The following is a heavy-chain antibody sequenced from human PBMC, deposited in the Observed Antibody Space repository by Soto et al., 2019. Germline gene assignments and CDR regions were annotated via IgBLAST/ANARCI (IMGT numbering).Heavy chain of an antibody. V-gene: IGHV3-48*02. CDR2: ISSSSSTI. D-gene: IGHD2-8*01. CDR3: ARERVVLMVFEPGEYYFDY. Sequence: PGGSLRLSCAASGFTFSSYSMNWVRQAPGKGLEWVSYISSSSSTIYYADSVKGRFTISRDNAKNSLYLQMNSLRDGDTAVYYCARERVVLMVFEPGEYYFDYWGQGTLVTVSS. J-gene: IGHJ4*02. CDR1: GFTFSSYS.